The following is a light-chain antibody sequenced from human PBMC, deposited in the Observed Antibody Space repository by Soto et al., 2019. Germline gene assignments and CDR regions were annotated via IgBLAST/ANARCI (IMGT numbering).Light chain of an antibody. CDR3: ASWDDVLHGPL. J-gene: IGLJ6*01. CDR2: RTD. CDR1: TSNFGTKT. V-gene: IGLV1-44*01. Sequence: QLVLTQPPSASGTPGQKVTISCSGTTSNFGTKTVSWYQQLPGAAPKLLIYRTDQLSSGVPDRFSGSKSGTSASLAISGLRSEDEAYYFCASWDDVLHGPLFGGGTKVTVL.